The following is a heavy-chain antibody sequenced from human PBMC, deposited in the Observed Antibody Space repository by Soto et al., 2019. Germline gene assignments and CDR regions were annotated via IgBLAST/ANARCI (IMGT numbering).Heavy chain of an antibody. D-gene: IGHD6-19*01. V-gene: IGHV3-74*01. CDR3: ARGYSSGPDY. CDR2: INSDGSTT. J-gene: IGHJ4*02. CDR1: GFSFSNHW. Sequence: EVQLVESGGGLVQPGGSLRLSCAASGFSFSNHWMHWVRQVPGKGLVWVARINSDGSTTTYADSVKGRFTISRANARNTLYLQMDSLRAEDTALYYCARGYSSGPDYWGQGTLVTVYS.